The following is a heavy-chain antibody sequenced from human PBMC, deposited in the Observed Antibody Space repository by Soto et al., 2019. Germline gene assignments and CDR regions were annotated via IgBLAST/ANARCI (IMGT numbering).Heavy chain of an antibody. CDR3: AKVYCSASSCYSNDYYYMDV. D-gene: IGHD2-15*01. J-gene: IGHJ6*03. Sequence: GGSLRLSCAASGFTFSSYAMSWVRQTPGKGLEWVSAISGSGGSTYYADSVKGRFTISRDNSKNTLYLQMNSLRAEDTAVYYCAKVYCSASSCYSNDYYYMDVWGKGTTVTVSS. CDR1: GFTFSSYA. CDR2: ISGSGGST. V-gene: IGHV3-23*01.